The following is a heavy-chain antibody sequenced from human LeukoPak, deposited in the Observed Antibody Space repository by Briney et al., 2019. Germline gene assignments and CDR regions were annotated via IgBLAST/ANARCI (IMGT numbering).Heavy chain of an antibody. CDR3: ARSDGGLLYY. CDR2: ISAYNGNT. Sequence: ASVNVSCKASGYTFTSYGISWVRQAPGQGLEWMGWISAYNGNTNYAQKLQGRVTLTTDTSTSTAYMELRRLRSDDTAVYYCARSDGGLLYYWGEGTLVTISS. J-gene: IGHJ4*02. D-gene: IGHD4-23*01. CDR1: GYTFTSYG. V-gene: IGHV1-18*01.